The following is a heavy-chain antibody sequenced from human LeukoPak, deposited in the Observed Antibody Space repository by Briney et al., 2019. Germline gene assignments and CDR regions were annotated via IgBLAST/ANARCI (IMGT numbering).Heavy chain of an antibody. J-gene: IGHJ3*02. Sequence: SETLSLTCTVSGGSISSYYWSWIRQPPGKGLEWIGYIYYSGSTNYNPSLKSRVTISVDTSKNQFSLKLSSVTAADTAVYYCASPEGDYDYGDYSTGDAFDIWGQGTMVTVSS. CDR3: ASPEGDYDYGDYSTGDAFDI. CDR1: GGSISSYY. V-gene: IGHV4-59*01. CDR2: IYYSGST. D-gene: IGHD4-17*01.